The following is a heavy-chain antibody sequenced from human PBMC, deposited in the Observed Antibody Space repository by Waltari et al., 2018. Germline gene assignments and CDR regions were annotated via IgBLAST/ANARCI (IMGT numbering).Heavy chain of an antibody. V-gene: IGHV4-38-2*01. CDR3: ARHGRLGSRIAARPYYYYYMDV. CDR1: GYSISSGYY. CDR2: IYHSGST. J-gene: IGHJ6*03. Sequence: QVQLQESGPGLVKPSETLSLTCAVSGYSISSGYYWGWIRPPPGTGPEWIGSIYHSGSTYYNPSLKSRVTISVDTSKNQFSLKLSSVTAADTAVYYCARHGRLGSRIAARPYYYYYMDVWGKGTTVTVSS. D-gene: IGHD6-6*01.